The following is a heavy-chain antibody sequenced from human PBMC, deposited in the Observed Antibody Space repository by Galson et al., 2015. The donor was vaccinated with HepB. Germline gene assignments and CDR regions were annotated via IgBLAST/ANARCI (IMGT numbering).Heavy chain of an antibody. Sequence: SLRLSCAASGFTFSSHWMSWVRQAPGKGLEWVANIKQDGSEKYYVDSVKGRFTISRDNARNTLYLEMNGLRAEDTAVYYCARDRAYAIDYWGQGTLVTVSS. CDR2: IKQDGSEK. V-gene: IGHV3-7*01. J-gene: IGHJ4*02. D-gene: IGHD2-8*01. CDR3: ARDRAYAIDY. CDR1: GFTFSSHW.